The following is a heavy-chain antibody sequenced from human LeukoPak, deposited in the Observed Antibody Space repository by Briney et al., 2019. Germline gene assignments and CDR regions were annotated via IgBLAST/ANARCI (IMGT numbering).Heavy chain of an antibody. CDR1: GFTFSSYA. V-gene: IGHV3-23*01. J-gene: IGHJ3*02. CDR2: ISGSGGST. D-gene: IGHD3-22*01. CDR3: AKDHFWATMIVVVIPKTGGDAFDI. Sequence: GGPLRLSCAASGFTFSSYAMSWVRQAPGKGLEWVSAISGSGGSTYYADSVKGRFTISRDNSKNTLYLQMNSLRAEDTAVYYCAKDHFWATMIVVVIPKTGGDAFDIWGQGTMVTVSS.